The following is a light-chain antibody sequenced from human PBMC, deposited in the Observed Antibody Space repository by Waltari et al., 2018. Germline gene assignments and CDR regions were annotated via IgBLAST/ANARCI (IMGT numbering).Light chain of an antibody. V-gene: IGLV3-25*03. J-gene: IGLJ2*01. Sequence: SYELTQPPSVSVSPGQPATITCSGYALPKQYAFWSQQTHGQAPVLVTYKDPESTSGIPDRFSGSTSGTTVTLTISGVQAEDEADYYCQSADSTSTHVVCGGGTKLTVL. CDR2: KDP. CDR1: ALPKQY. CDR3: QSADSTSTHVV.